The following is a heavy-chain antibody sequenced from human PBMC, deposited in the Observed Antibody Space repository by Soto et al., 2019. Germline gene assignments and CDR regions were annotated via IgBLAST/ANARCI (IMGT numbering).Heavy chain of an antibody. CDR3: AQTLGLAVAGPGRFDL. CDR2: ITPFFGTA. CDR1: GGTFSNYA. Sequence: QVQLVQSGAEVKKPGSSVKVSCKASGGTFSNYAISWVRQAPGQGLEWMGGITPFFGTANYAQKFQGRVTITADASMSTAYMELRRLRSEDTAVYDCAQTLGLAVAGPGRFDLWGRGTLVTVSS. D-gene: IGHD6-19*01. J-gene: IGHJ2*01. V-gene: IGHV1-69*12.